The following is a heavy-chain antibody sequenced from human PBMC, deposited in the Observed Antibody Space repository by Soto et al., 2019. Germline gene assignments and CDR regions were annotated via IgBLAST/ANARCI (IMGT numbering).Heavy chain of an antibody. CDR1: GYTFNTYG. CDR3: ARDVGWNGHSQGYYFDY. CDR2: ISVYNGNT. Sequence: QVHLVQSGAEVKKPGASVKVSCKASGYTFNTYGISWVRQAPGQGLEWMGWISVYNGNTNYAQKLQGRVTMTIATSTTKAYMELRSLRSDDTAVYYCARDVGWNGHSQGYYFDYWGQGTLVTVS. V-gene: IGHV1-18*04. J-gene: IGHJ4*02. D-gene: IGHD1-1*01.